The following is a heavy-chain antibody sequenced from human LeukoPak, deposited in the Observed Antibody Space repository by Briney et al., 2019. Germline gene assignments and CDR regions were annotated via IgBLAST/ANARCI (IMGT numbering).Heavy chain of an antibody. V-gene: IGHV4-4*07. J-gene: IGHJ4*02. CDR3: ARQIASAGTAGFDF. D-gene: IGHD6-13*01. Sequence: SETLSLTCTVSGGTISSYYWSWIRQPAGKGLEWIGRIYSTGSTNYNPSLKSRVTMSVDTSKNQFSLRLRSVTAADTAVYYCARQIASAGTAGFDFWGQGALVSVSS. CDR2: IYSTGST. CDR1: GGTISSYY.